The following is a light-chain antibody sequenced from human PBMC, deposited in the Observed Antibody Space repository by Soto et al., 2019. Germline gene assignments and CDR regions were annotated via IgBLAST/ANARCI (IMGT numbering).Light chain of an antibody. CDR3: QQYKNWPPIT. V-gene: IGKV3-15*01. CDR1: QSISNN. CDR2: GAS. Sequence: EIVMTQSPATLSVSPGERATLSCRASQSISNNLAWYQQKPGQAPRLLIHGASTRATGIPARFSGSGSGTEITLTISSLQSEDFAVYYCQQYKNWPPITFGQGTRLEIK. J-gene: IGKJ5*01.